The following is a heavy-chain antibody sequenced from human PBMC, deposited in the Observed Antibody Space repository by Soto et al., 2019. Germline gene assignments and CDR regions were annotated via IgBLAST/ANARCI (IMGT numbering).Heavy chain of an antibody. Sequence: QVQLVQSGAEVKKPGSSVKVSCKASGGTFSSYAISWVRQAPGQGLEWMGGIIPIFGTANYEQKFQGRVTITADKSMSTAYMELSSLRSEDTAVYYCARDVEYYDSSGYYYYFDYWGQGTLVTVSS. CDR1: GGTFSSYA. J-gene: IGHJ4*02. CDR3: ARDVEYYDSSGYYYYFDY. D-gene: IGHD3-22*01. V-gene: IGHV1-69*06. CDR2: IIPIFGTA.